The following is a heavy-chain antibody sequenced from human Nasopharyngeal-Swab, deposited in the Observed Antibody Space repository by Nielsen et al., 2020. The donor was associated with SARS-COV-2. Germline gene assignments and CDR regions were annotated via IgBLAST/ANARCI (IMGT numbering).Heavy chain of an antibody. J-gene: IGHJ5*02. CDR3: AKEGATGWFDP. Sequence: GSLKLSCGVSGGSMNSYTWTWIRQPPGKGLEWMGYVYFSGSSNYNPSLKSRLTISVDTARNQFSLKLTSVTAADTAVYYCAKEGATGWFDPWGQGTLVTVSS. CDR2: VYFSGSS. V-gene: IGHV4-59*01. CDR1: GGSMNSYT.